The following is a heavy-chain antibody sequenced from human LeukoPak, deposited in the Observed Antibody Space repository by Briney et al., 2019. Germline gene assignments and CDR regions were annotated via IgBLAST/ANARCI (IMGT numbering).Heavy chain of an antibody. Sequence: SETLSLTCSVSGGSISSYYWSWIRQPPGKGLEWIGYMYYSGSTNYNPSLKSRVTMSVDTSKNQFSLKLNSVTAADTAVYYCASLSEYCSAGSCYLGWFDPGGQGTLVTVSS. J-gene: IGHJ5*02. V-gene: IGHV4-59*01. CDR1: GGSISSYY. D-gene: IGHD2-15*01. CDR3: ASLSEYCSAGSCYLGWFDP. CDR2: MYYSGST.